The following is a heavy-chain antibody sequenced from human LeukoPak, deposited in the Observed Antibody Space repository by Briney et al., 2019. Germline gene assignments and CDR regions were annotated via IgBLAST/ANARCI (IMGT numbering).Heavy chain of an antibody. CDR2: SIPIFGTA. Sequence: ASVKVSCKASGGTFSSYAISWVRQAPGQGLEWMGGSIPIFGTANYAQKFQGRVTITADESTSTAYMELSSLRSEDTAVYYCARVDSSGWKFHYYYVMDVWGQGTTVTVSS. V-gene: IGHV1-69*13. CDR1: GGTFSSYA. J-gene: IGHJ6*02. D-gene: IGHD6-19*01. CDR3: ARVDSSGWKFHYYYVMDV.